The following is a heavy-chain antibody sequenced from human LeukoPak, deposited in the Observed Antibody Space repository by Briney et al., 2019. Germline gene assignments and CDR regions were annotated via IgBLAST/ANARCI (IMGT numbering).Heavy chain of an antibody. V-gene: IGHV3-23*01. D-gene: IGHD1-26*01. CDR2: INVSGGST. CDR3: GRNQLLDCDD. CDR1: GFTLSSFA. Sequence: GGSLRLSCSASGFTLSSFAMSWVRQAPGKGLEWVSAINVSGGSTYYADSVKGRFTISRDNAKNTLYLQMHSLRAEDTAVYYWGRNQLLDCDDWGQGTLVTVSS. J-gene: IGHJ4*02.